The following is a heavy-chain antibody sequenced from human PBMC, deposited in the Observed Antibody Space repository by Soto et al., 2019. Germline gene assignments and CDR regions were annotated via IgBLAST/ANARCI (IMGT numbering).Heavy chain of an antibody. CDR2: IWYDGSNK. Sequence: QVQLVESGGGVVQPGRSLRLSCAASGFTFSNFGMHWVRQAPGKGLEWMAVIWYDGSNKYYADSVKGRFTISRENSKNTLYLQMNSLRAEDTAVYYCAKRGSGVIDYWGQGTLVTVSS. CDR1: GFTFSNFG. V-gene: IGHV3-33*06. D-gene: IGHD3-10*01. CDR3: AKRGSGVIDY. J-gene: IGHJ4*02.